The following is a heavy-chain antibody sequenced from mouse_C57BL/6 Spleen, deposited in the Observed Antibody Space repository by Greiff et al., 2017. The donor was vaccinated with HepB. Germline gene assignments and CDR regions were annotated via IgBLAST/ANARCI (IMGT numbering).Heavy chain of an antibody. CDR3: ARYGYDGGVFDY. CDR1: GYAFSSSW. J-gene: IGHJ2*01. Sequence: QVQLKESGPELVKPGASVKISCKASGYAFSSSWMNWVKQRPGKGLEWIGRIYPGDGDTNYNGKFKGKATLTADKSSSTAYMQLSSLTSEDSAVYFCARYGYDGGVFDYWGQGTTLTVSS. D-gene: IGHD2-2*01. V-gene: IGHV1-82*01. CDR2: IYPGDGDT.